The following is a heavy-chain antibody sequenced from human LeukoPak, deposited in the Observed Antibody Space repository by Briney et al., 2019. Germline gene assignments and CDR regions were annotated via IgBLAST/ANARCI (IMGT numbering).Heavy chain of an antibody. D-gene: IGHD1-14*01. J-gene: IGHJ5*02. V-gene: IGHV1-69*06. CDR1: GGTFSSYT. CDR2: IIPNFGTP. CDR3: ARVLITSANWFDP. Sequence: SVKVSCKASGGTFSSYTISWVRHAPGQGLEWMGGIIPNFGTPNYAQKFQGRVTITADKSTSTAYMELSSLRSEDTAVYYCARVLITSANWFDPWGQGTLVTVSS.